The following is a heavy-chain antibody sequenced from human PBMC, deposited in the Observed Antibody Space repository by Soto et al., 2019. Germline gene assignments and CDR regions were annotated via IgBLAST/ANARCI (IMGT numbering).Heavy chain of an antibody. J-gene: IGHJ4*02. CDR3: AKTITLSPSDDSRGRGALIDH. CDR2: ISHEGNSK. Sequence: ESGGGVVQPGGSLRLSCAASGFTFSAFGMHWVRQALGKGPEWVAVISHEGNSKHYADSVKGRFTISRDNAKNTLSLLIDSLRPEDTALYYCAKTITLSPSDDSRGRGALIDHWGQGTLVTVSS. D-gene: IGHD6-19*01. CDR1: GFTFSAFG. V-gene: IGHV3-30*18.